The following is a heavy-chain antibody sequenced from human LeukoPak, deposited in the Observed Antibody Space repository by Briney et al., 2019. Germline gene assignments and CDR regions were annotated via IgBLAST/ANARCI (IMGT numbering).Heavy chain of an antibody. Sequence: ETPSLTCTVSDGSIRSYYWSWIRQPPGKGLEWIGYIYYSGNTYYNPSLKSRVTISLDTSKSQFSLRLKSVTAADTAVYYCARQIIRGQYLVHFDYWSRGTLVPVSS. V-gene: IGHV4-59*08. CDR1: DGSIRSYY. J-gene: IGHJ4*02. CDR3: ARQIIRGQYLVHFDY. D-gene: IGHD6-13*01. CDR2: IYYSGNT.